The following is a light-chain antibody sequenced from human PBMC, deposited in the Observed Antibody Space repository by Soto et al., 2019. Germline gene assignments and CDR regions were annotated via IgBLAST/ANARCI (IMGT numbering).Light chain of an antibody. V-gene: IGKV3-11*01. Sequence: EIVLTQSPATLSLSPGERATLSCRASQSVSSYLAWYQQKPGQAPRLLIYDASNRDTGIPARFSGSGSGTDFPITISSIEPEDVAVYYCQQRSNLLTFGGGTKVEIK. CDR1: QSVSSY. J-gene: IGKJ4*01. CDR3: QQRSNLLT. CDR2: DAS.